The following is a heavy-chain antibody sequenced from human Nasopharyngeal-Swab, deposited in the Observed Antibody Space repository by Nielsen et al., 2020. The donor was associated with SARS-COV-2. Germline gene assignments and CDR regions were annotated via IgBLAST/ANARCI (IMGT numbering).Heavy chain of an antibody. J-gene: IGHJ6*02. CDR3: ARDRDSSSWYYYYYGMDV. V-gene: IGHV1-18*01. CDR1: GYTFTSYG. CDR2: ISAYNGNT. Sequence: ASVKVSCKASGYTFTSYGISWVRQAPGQGLEWMGWISAYNGNTNYAQKLQGRVTMTTDTSTGTAYMELRSLRSDDTAVYHCARDRDSSSWYYYYYGMDVWGQGTTVTVSS. D-gene: IGHD6-13*01.